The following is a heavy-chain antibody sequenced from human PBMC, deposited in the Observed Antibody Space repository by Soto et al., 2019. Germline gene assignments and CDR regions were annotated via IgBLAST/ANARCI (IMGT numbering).Heavy chain of an antibody. CDR3: ARELGYYDILTGYHHDAFDI. J-gene: IGHJ3*02. CDR2: INAGNGNT. Sequence: ASVKVSCKASGYTFTSYAMHWVRQAPGQRLEWMGWINAGNGNTKYSQKFQGRVTITRDTSASTAYMELSSLRSEDTAVYYCARELGYYDILTGYHHDAFDIWGQGTMVTVSS. CDR1: GYTFTSYA. D-gene: IGHD3-9*01. V-gene: IGHV1-3*01.